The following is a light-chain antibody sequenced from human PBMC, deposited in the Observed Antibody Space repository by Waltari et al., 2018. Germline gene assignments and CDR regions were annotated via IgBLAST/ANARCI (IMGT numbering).Light chain of an antibody. CDR2: MAS. J-gene: IGKJ2*01. V-gene: IGKV1-5*03. CDR1: QSVGTW. CDR3: QQYSSFST. Sequence: DIQMTQSPSTLSASVGDRVTISCRASQSVGTWLASYQQKPGKAPKLLIYMASSLDSGVPSRFSGSGSGTDFTLTISSLQPDDFATYSCQQYSSFSTFGQGTKV.